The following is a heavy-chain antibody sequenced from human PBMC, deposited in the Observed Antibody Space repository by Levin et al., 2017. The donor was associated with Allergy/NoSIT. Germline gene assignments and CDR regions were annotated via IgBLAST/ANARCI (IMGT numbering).Heavy chain of an antibody. Sequence: LSLTCVASGFRFSNYVMNWVRQAPGKGLEWVSGIVTSGESTYYADSVKGRFTISRDNSKNTVYLLMNSLRVEDTALYYCAKQHPSATYYDYAMDVWGQGTTVTVSS. CDR1: GFRFSNYV. D-gene: IGHD2-21*01. J-gene: IGHJ6*02. CDR2: IVTSGEST. V-gene: IGHV3-23*01. CDR3: AKQHPSATYYDYAMDV.